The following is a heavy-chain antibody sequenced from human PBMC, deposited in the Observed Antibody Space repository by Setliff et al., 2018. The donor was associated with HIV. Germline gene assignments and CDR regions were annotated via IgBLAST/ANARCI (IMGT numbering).Heavy chain of an antibody. D-gene: IGHD6-19*01. Sequence: ASVKVSCKASGYTFTSDYFHWVRQAPGQGLEWMGIIIPTGGNYAHKFQGIVTLTRDTSTSTVYMELSRLRSEDTAVYYCARDNSAWAFDYWGQGTLVTVSS. CDR2: IIPTGG. CDR1: GYTFTSDY. CDR3: ARDNSAWAFDY. J-gene: IGHJ4*02. V-gene: IGHV1-46*01.